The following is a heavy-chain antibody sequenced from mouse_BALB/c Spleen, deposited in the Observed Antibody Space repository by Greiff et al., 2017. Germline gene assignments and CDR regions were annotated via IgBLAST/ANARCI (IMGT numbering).Heavy chain of an antibody. Sequence: EVHLVESGGGLVKPGGSLKLSCAASGFTFSSYAMSWVRQTPEKRLEWVASISSGGSTYYPDSVKGRFTISRDNARNILYLQMSSLRSEDTAMYYCARGRRGDYDGRYAMDYWGQGTSVTVSS. J-gene: IGHJ4*01. V-gene: IGHV5-6-5*01. CDR2: ISSGGST. D-gene: IGHD2-4*01. CDR3: ARGRRGDYDGRYAMDY. CDR1: GFTFSSYA.